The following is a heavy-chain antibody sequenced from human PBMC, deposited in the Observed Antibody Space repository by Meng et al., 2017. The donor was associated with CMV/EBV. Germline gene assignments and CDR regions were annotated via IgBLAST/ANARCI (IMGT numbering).Heavy chain of an antibody. CDR1: GFTFDDYA. CDR3: AKDKWRHIVVVPGFDY. CDR2: ISWNSGSI. J-gene: IGHJ4*02. D-gene: IGHD2-2*01. V-gene: IGHV3-9*01. Sequence: SLKISCAASGFTFDDYAMHWVRQAPGKGLEWVSGISWNSGSIGYADSVKSRFTISRDNAKNSLYLQMNSLRAEDTALYYCAKDKWRHIVVVPGFDYWGQGTLVTVSS.